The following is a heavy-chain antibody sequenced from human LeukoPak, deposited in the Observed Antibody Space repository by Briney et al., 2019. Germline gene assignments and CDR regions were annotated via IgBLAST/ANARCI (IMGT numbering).Heavy chain of an antibody. Sequence: GGSLRLSCAASGFTFSSYGIHWVRQAPGKGLEWVAVIWYDGSNKYYADSVKGRFTISRDNSKNTLYLQMNSLRAEDTAVYYCARSPIYYDSSGYAFDYWGQGTLVTVSS. CDR2: IWYDGSNK. CDR1: GFTFSSYG. J-gene: IGHJ4*02. CDR3: ARSPIYYDSSGYAFDY. V-gene: IGHV3-33*01. D-gene: IGHD3-22*01.